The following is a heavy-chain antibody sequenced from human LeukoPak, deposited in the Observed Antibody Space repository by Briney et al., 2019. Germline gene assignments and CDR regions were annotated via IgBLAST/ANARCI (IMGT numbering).Heavy chain of an antibody. CDR3: TPPGGSGQGYFDY. Sequence: GGSLRLSCAASGFAFANAWMTWVRQAPGKGREWLGRIKSKTDGGTMDYGAAVGGRFTISRDASKNTMYLQMNSLKTEDTAVYYCTPPGGSGQGYFDYWGQGTLVTASS. V-gene: IGHV3-15*01. J-gene: IGHJ4*02. D-gene: IGHD3-16*01. CDR2: IKSKTDGGTM. CDR1: GFAFANAW.